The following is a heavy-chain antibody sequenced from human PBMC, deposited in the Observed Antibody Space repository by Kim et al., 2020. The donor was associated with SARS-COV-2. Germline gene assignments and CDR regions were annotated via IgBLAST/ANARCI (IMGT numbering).Heavy chain of an antibody. V-gene: IGHV3-30*07. J-gene: IGHJ6*02. Sequence: RFSISRDNSKNTLYRQMNSLRAEDTAVYYCARDLTPVISDGSSYYYGMDVWGQGTTVTVSS. D-gene: IGHD3-22*01. CDR3: ARDLTPVISDGSSYYYGMDV.